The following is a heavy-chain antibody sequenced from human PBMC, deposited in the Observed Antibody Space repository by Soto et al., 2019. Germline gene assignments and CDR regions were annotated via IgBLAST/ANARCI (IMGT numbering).Heavy chain of an antibody. D-gene: IGHD2-2*01. CDR1: GGSISSYY. Sequence: QVQLQESGPRLVKPSETLSLTCTVSGGSISSYYWSWIRQPPGKGLEWIGYIYYSGSTNYNPSLKSRVTISVDTSKNQFSLKLSSVTAADTAVYYCARYCNSTSCYLDPWGQGTLVTGSS. V-gene: IGHV4-59*01. CDR2: IYYSGST. CDR3: ARYCNSTSCYLDP. J-gene: IGHJ5*02.